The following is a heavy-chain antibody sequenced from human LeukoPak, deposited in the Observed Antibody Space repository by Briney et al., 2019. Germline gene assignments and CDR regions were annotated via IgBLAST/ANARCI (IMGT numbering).Heavy chain of an antibody. D-gene: IGHD3-10*01. CDR2: INPNSGGT. CDR3: ASHYGSGSYLLDY. V-gene: IGHV1-2*02. CDR1: GYTFTGYY. J-gene: IGHJ4*02. Sequence: GASVKVSCKASGYTFTGYYMHWVRQAPGQGLEWMGWINPNSGGTNYAQKFQGRVTMTRDTSISTAYMELSSLRSEDTAVYYCASHYGSGSYLLDYWGQGTLVTVSS.